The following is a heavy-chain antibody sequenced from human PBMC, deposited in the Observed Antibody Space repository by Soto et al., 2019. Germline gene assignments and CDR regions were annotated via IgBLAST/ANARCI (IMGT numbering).Heavy chain of an antibody. CDR1: GMTFSAFY. CDR3: YINGF. CDR2: INHSGST. Sequence: PSETLSLTCAFSGMTFSAFYWTWIRQPPGTGLEWIGEINHSGSTNYNPSLKSRVTISVDTSKNQFSLKLTSVTAADTAVYYCYINGFWGQGTLVPVSS. V-gene: IGHV4-34*08. J-gene: IGHJ1*01. D-gene: IGHD2-8*01.